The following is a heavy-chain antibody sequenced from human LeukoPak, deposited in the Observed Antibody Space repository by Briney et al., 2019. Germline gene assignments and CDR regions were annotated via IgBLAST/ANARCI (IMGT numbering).Heavy chain of an antibody. J-gene: IGHJ4*02. CDR3: ATSKYSGSY. D-gene: IGHD1-26*01. CDR2: ISGSGGST. CDR1: GFTFSSYG. V-gene: IGHV3-23*01. Sequence: GGTLRLSCAASGFTFSSYGMSWVRQAPGKGLEWVSAISGSGGSTYYADSVKGRFTISRDNSKNTLYLQMNSLRAEDTAVYYCATSKYSGSYWGQGTLVTVSS.